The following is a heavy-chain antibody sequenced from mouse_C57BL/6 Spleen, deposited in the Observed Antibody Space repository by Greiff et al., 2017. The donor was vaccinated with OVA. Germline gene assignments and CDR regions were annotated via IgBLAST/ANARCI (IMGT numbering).Heavy chain of an antibody. Sequence: VQLLESGAELMKPGASVKLSCKATGYTFTGYCIEWVKQRPGHGLEWIGKLLPGNGSTNYNEKFKGKATFTADTSSNTAYMQLISLTTDDSAIYYCARSGQLSLRGDMDYWGQGTTLTVSS. CDR2: LLPGNGST. J-gene: IGHJ4*01. CDR3: ARSGQLSLRGDMDY. V-gene: IGHV1-9*01. CDR1: GYTFTGYC. D-gene: IGHD3-2*02.